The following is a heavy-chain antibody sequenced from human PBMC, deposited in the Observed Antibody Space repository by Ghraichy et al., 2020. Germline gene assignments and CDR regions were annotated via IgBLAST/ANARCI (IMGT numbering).Heavy chain of an antibody. Sequence: LSLTCTVSGGSISSYYWSWIRQPPGKGLEWIGYIYYSGSTNYNPSLKSRVTISVDTSKNQFSLKLSSVTAADTAVYYCASAMGWYGGMDVWGQGTTVTVSS. CDR3: ASAMGWYGGMDV. D-gene: IGHD6-19*01. J-gene: IGHJ6*02. CDR1: GGSISSYY. V-gene: IGHV4-59*01. CDR2: IYYSGST.